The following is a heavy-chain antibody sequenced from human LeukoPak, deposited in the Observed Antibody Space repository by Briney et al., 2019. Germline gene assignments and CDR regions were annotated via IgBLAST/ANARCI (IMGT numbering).Heavy chain of an antibody. CDR3: ATYSSSFNWFDP. J-gene: IGHJ5*02. D-gene: IGHD6-13*01. Sequence: SETLSLTCTVSGGSISSSSYYWGWIRQPPGKGLEWIGSIYYSGSTYYNPFLKSRVTISVDTSKNQFSLKLRSVTAADTAVYYCATYSSSFNWFDPWGQGTLVTVSS. V-gene: IGHV4-39*01. CDR1: GGSISSSSYY. CDR2: IYYSGST.